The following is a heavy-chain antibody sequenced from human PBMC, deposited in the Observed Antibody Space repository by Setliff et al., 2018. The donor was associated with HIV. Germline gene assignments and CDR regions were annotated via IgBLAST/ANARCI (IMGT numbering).Heavy chain of an antibody. CDR3: ARDDHYYDSSAFFEGYSYYYMDV. Sequence: ASVKVSCKAFAYTFTAYYLHWVRQAPGQGLEWMGWINPNSGGTNYAQKFQGRVTMTRDTSISTAYMELSSLRYDDTAVYYCARDDHYYDSSAFFEGYSYYYMDVWGKGTTVTVSS. CDR1: AYTFTAYY. D-gene: IGHD3-22*01. V-gene: IGHV1-2*02. J-gene: IGHJ6*03. CDR2: INPNSGGT.